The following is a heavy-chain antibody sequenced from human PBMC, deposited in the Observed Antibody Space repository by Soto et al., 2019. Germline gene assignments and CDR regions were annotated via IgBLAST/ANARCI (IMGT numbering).Heavy chain of an antibody. V-gene: IGHV3-33*06. CDR3: AKLLGPLDY. Sequence: GGSLRLSCAASVFTFSSYGMHWVRQAPGKGLEWVAVIWYDGSNKYYADSVKGRFTISRDNSKNTLYLQMNSLRAEDTAVYYCAKLLGPLDYWGQGTLVPVXS. CDR1: VFTFSSYG. J-gene: IGHJ4*02. CDR2: IWYDGSNK.